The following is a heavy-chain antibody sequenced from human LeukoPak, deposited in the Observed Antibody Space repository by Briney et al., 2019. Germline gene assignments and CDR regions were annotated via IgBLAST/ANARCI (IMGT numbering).Heavy chain of an antibody. J-gene: IGHJ3*02. V-gene: IGHV3-21*01. Sequence: PGGSLRLSCAASGFTFSSYSMNWVRQAPGKGLEWVSSISSSSSYIYYADSVKGRFTISRDNAKNSLYLQMNSLRAEDTAVYYCARAPRRQLAPGDAFDIWGQGTMGTVSS. CDR3: ARAPRRQLAPGDAFDI. D-gene: IGHD6-6*01. CDR2: ISSSSSYI. CDR1: GFTFSSYS.